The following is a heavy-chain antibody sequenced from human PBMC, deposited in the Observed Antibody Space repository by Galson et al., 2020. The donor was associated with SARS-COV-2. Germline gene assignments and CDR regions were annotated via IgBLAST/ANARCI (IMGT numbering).Heavy chain of an antibody. Sequence: GGSLRLSCAASGFPFSSYSINWVRQAPGKGLEWVSSISAGSSYIYYADSVTGRFTSSRDNAKNSLYLQMNSLMAGYTAVYYCARVGGMATTPANCVYYGLEVWGQGTTVTVSS. J-gene: IGHJ6*02. CDR1: GFPFSSYS. D-gene: IGHD7-27*01. CDR2: ISAGSSYI. CDR3: ARVGGMATTPANCVYYGLEV. V-gene: IGHV3-21*01.